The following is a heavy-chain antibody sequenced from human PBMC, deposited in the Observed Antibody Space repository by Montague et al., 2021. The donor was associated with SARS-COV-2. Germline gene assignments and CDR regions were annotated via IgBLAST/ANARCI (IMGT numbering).Heavy chain of an antibody. CDR1: GYSISSGYY. CDR3: AVNSNYYYSSGMDV. D-gene: IGHD4-11*01. V-gene: IGHV4-38-2*02. Sequence: SETLSLTCTVSGYSISSGYYWGWIRQPPGKGLEWIGSIYHSGSNYYNPSLKSRVTISVDTSKNQFSLKLSSVTAADTAVYYCAVNSNYYYSSGMDVWGQGTPVTVSS. J-gene: IGHJ6*02. CDR2: IYHSGSN.